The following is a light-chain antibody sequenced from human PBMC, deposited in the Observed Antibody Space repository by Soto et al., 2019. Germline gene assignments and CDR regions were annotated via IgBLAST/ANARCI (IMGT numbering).Light chain of an antibody. V-gene: IGKV1-33*01. CDR2: DAS. CDR3: QQYYNLPLFT. CDR1: QDISNY. J-gene: IGKJ3*01. Sequence: DIQMTQSPSSLSASVGDRVTITCQASQDISNYLNWYQQKPGKAPKLLIYDASNLETGVPPRFSRSGSGRDFTFTISSLQPEDIATYYGQQYYNLPLFTFGPGTKVDSK.